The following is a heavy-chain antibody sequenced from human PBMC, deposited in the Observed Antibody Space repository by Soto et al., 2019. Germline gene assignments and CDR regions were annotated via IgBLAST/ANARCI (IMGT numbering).Heavy chain of an antibody. V-gene: IGHV3-23*01. D-gene: IGHD2-15*01. CDR1: GFTFSGYA. CDR3: AKGRRVVAAIWFDP. CDR2: ISGSGGST. Sequence: PVGSLRLSWAAAGFTFSGYARSWVRQAPGKGLEWVSAISGSGGSTYYADSVKGRFTISRDNSKNTLYLQMNSLRAEDTAVYYCAKGRRVVAAIWFDPWGQGTLVTVSS. J-gene: IGHJ5*02.